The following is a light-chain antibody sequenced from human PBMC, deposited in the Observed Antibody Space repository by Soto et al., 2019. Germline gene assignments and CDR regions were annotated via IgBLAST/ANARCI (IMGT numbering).Light chain of an antibody. J-gene: IGKJ2*01. Sequence: DIQMTQSPSSLSASVGDRVTITCRASQSITSYLNWYQQKPGKAPKLLTYAASSLQSGVPSRFSGSGSGTDFTLTISSLQPEDSATYYCQQSYSNPHTFGQGTKLEIK. CDR1: QSITSY. V-gene: IGKV1-39*01. CDR2: AAS. CDR3: QQSYSNPHT.